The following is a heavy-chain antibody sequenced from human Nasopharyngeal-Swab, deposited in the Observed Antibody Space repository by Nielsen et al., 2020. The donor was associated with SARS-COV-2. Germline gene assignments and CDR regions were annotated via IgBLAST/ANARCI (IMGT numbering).Heavy chain of an antibody. Sequence: KVSCKGSGYSFTSYWIGWVRQMPGKGLEWMGIIYPADSDTRYSPSFQDQVTISADKSITTAYLQWSSLKASDIAMYYCARIPSTLPDYWGQGTLVTVSS. J-gene: IGHJ4*02. CDR2: IYPADSDT. CDR1: GYSFTSYW. V-gene: IGHV5-51*01. D-gene: IGHD5/OR15-5a*01. CDR3: ARIPSTLPDY.